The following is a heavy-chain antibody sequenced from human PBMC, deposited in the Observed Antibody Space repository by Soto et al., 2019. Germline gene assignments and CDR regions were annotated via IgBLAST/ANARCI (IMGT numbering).Heavy chain of an antibody. Sequence: TLSLTCTVSGGSISSYYWSWIRQPPGKGLEWIGYIYYGGSTNYNPSLKSRVTISVDTSKNQFSLKLSSVTAADTAVYYCARDVRDGYNFWFDPWGQGTLVTVSS. V-gene: IGHV4-59*01. CDR2: IYYGGST. D-gene: IGHD5-12*01. CDR1: GGSISSYY. J-gene: IGHJ5*02. CDR3: ARDVRDGYNFWFDP.